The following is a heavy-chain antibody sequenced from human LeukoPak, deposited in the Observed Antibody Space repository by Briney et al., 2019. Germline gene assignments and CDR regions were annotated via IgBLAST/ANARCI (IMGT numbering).Heavy chain of an antibody. CDR2: VYYTGST. J-gene: IGHJ5*02. D-gene: IGHD3-16*01. CDR1: GDSVTSGTFY. Sequence: SETLSLTCTVSGDSVTSGTFYWAWLRQPPGKGLEWIATVYYTGSTYYNPSLKSRVTISVDTSKNQFSLKLSSVTAADTAVYYCASGGFSNWFDPWGQGTLVTVSS. V-gene: IGHV4-39*07. CDR3: ASGGFSNWFDP.